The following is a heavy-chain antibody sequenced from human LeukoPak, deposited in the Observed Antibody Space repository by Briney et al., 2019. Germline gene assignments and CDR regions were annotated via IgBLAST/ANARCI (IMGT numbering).Heavy chain of an antibody. D-gene: IGHD6-19*01. CDR3: ARDRLERVVAGTVDC. J-gene: IGHJ4*02. V-gene: IGHV3-30-3*01. CDR2: ISYDGSNE. Sequence: PGGYLRLSCAASGFTFSNYPMHWVRQGPGKGLEWVAVISYDGSNEYYADSVKGRFTISRDNSKNTLYVQMNSLGAEDTAVYYCARDRLERVVAGTVDCWGQGTLVTVSS. CDR1: GFTFSNYP.